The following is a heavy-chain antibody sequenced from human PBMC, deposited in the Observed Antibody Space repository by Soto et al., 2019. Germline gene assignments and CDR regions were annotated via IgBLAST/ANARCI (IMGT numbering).Heavy chain of an antibody. CDR3: AKEFLAAVTGTKGVYYYYYGMDV. CDR2: ISGSGNSR. D-gene: IGHD6-19*01. V-gene: IGHV3-23*01. J-gene: IGHJ6*02. Sequence: EVQLLESGGGLVQPGGSLKLSCAASGFSVSNFAVTWVRQAPGKGLEWVSTISGSGNSRYYADSVKGRFTVSRDNSKDTLYLQMTSLRAEDTAVYYCAKEFLAAVTGTKGVYYYYYGMDVWGHGTTVTGSS. CDR1: GFSVSNFA.